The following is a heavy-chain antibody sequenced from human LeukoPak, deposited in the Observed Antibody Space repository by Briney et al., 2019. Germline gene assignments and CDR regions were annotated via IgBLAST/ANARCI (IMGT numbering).Heavy chain of an antibody. CDR2: IYHSGST. V-gene: IGHV4-30-2*01. J-gene: IGHJ4*02. CDR1: GGSISSGGYS. Sequence: SQTLSLTCAVSGGSISSGGYSWSWIRQPPGKGLEWIGYIYHSGSTYYNPSLKSRVTISVDTSKNQFSLKLSSVTAADTAVYYCARVNTMIVVVFDYWGQGTLVTVSS. CDR3: ARVNTMIVVVFDY. D-gene: IGHD3-22*01.